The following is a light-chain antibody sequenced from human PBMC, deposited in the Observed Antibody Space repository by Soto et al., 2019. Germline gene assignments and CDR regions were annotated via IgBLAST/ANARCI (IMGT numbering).Light chain of an antibody. CDR3: AVWDDSLSGWV. CDR1: SSNIGSNY. J-gene: IGLJ3*02. CDR2: RSN. V-gene: IGLV1-47*01. Sequence: QSVLTQSPSASGTPGQRVTISCSGSSSNIGSNYVYWYQQLPGTAPKLLIYRSNQRPSGVPDRFSGSKSGTSASLAISGLRSGDEADYYCAVWDDSLSGWVFGGGTKLTVL.